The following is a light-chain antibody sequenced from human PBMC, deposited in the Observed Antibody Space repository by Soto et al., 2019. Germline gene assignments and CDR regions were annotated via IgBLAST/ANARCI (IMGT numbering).Light chain of an antibody. CDR1: SSDVGGYND. CDR3: CSYAGSYTHYV. J-gene: IGLJ1*01. Sequence: QSALTQPRSVSGSPGQSVTISCTGTSSDVGGYNDVSWYQQHPGKAPKLMIYDVSKRPSGVPDRFSGSKSGNTASLTISGLQAEDEADYYCCSYAGSYTHYVFGTGTELTVL. CDR2: DVS. V-gene: IGLV2-11*01.